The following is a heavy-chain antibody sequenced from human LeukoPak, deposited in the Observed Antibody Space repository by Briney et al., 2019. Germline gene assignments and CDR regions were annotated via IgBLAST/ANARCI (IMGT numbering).Heavy chain of an antibody. CDR1: GFSFSGNG. CDR2: IKRDESEK. CDR3: VKDVLFAVGDNVDI. V-gene: IGHV3-30*02. J-gene: IGHJ3*02. Sequence: PGGSLRLSCTTSGFSFSGNGLHWVRQAPGKGLEWVAFIKRDESEKYYIASVRGRFTVSRDNSKNTLYLQMNSLNADDTAIYYCVKDVLFAVGDNVDIWGQGTMVSVSS. D-gene: IGHD3-10*02.